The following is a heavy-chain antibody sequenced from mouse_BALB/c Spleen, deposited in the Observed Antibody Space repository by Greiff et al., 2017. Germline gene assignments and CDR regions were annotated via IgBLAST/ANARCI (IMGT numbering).Heavy chain of an antibody. V-gene: IGHV7-3*02. CDR1: GFPFTDYY. D-gene: IGHD1-3*01. CDR2: IRNNANGYTP. Sequence: EVKLVESGGGLVQPGGSLRLSCAPSGFPFTDYYMSWVRQPPGKALEWLGIIRNNANGYTPEYSASVKGRFTISRDNSQSILYLKMNNLRADDSATYYWARSNNVYAMDYRGQGTSVTVSS. J-gene: IGHJ4*01. CDR3: ARSNNVYAMDY.